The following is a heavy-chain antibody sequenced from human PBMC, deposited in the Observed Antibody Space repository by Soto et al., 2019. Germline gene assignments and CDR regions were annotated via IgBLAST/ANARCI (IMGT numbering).Heavy chain of an antibody. CDR3: VKGEYYYDGSAYYPFDY. CDR1: GFTFSSYW. V-gene: IGHV3-74*01. CDR2: INSDGSST. J-gene: IGHJ4*02. D-gene: IGHD3-22*01. Sequence: GGSLRLSCAASGFTFSSYWMHWVRRAPGKGLVWVSRINSDGSSTSYADSVKGRFTISRDNAKNTLYLRMNSLRAEDTAVYYCVKGEYYYDGSAYYPFDYWGQGTLVTVSS.